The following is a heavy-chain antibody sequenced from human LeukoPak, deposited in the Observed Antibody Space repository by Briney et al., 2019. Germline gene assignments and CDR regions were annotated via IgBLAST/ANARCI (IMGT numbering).Heavy chain of an antibody. CDR1: GFTFSSYG. Sequence: PGGTLRLSCAASGFTFSSYGMSWVRQAPGKGLEWVSAISGSGGSTYYADSVKGRFTISRDNSKNTLYLQMNSLKSEDTAVYYCTRVQNIVGAHFDYWGQGTLVTVSS. V-gene: IGHV3-23*01. J-gene: IGHJ4*02. CDR3: TRVQNIVGAHFDY. D-gene: IGHD1-26*01. CDR2: ISGSGGST.